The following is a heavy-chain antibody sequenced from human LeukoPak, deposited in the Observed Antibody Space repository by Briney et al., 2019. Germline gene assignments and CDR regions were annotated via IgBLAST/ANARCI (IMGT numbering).Heavy chain of an antibody. D-gene: IGHD1-26*01. Sequence: GGSLRLSCAASGFTVSSNHMSWVRQAPGKGLEWVSVIYSGGSTYYADSVKGRFTISRDNSKNTLYLQMNSLRAEDTAVYYCAKELRSDEGATDYWGQGTLVTVSS. CDR1: GFTVSSNH. CDR3: AKELRSDEGATDY. CDR2: IYSGGST. J-gene: IGHJ4*02. V-gene: IGHV3-53*01.